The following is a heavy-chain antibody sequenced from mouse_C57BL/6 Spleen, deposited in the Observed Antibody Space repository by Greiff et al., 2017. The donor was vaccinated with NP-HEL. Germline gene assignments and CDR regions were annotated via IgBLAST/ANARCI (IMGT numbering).Heavy chain of an antibody. CDR2: IRLKSDNYAT. J-gene: IGHJ2*01. CDR3: TLTITHYFDY. V-gene: IGHV6-3*01. Sequence: EVKVEESGGGLVQPGGSMKLSCVASGFTFSNYWMNWVRQSPEKGLEWVAQIRLKSDNYATHYAESVKGRFTISRDDSKSSVYLQMNNLRAEDTGIYYCTLTITHYFDYWGQGTTLTVSS. D-gene: IGHD1-1*01. CDR1: GFTFSNYW.